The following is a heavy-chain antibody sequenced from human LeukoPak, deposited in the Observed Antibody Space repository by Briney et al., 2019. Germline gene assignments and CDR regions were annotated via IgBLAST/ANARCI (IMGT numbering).Heavy chain of an antibody. CDR3: AKAKYYDFWSGYYPDY. J-gene: IGHJ4*02. CDR1: GFTFSSYA. CDR2: ISGSGGST. D-gene: IGHD3-3*01. Sequence: GGSLRLSCAASGFTFSSYAMSWVRQAPGKGLEWVSAISGSGGSTYYADSVKGRFTISRDNSKNTLYLQMNSLRAEDTAAYYCAKAKYYDFWSGYYPDYWGQGTLVTVSS. V-gene: IGHV3-23*01.